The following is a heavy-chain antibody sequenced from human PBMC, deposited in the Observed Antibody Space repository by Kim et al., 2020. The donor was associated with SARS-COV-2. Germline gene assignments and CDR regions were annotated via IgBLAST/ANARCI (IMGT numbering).Heavy chain of an antibody. D-gene: IGHD6-13*01. V-gene: IGHV3-30-3*01. CDR2: ISYDGINK. Sequence: GGSLRLSCAASGFTFSSYAMHWVRQAPGKGLEWVAVISYDGINKYYADSVKGRFTISRDNSKNTLYLQMNSLRAEDTAVYYCARDEDSSSWYDAFDIWGHGTMVTVSS. J-gene: IGHJ3*02. CDR1: GFTFSSYA. CDR3: ARDEDSSSWYDAFDI.